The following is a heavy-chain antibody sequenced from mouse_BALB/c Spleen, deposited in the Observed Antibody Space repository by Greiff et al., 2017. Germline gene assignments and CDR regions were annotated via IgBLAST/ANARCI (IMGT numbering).Heavy chain of an antibody. D-gene: IGHD2-4*01. Sequence: EVNLVESGGGLVQPGGSRKLSCAASGFTFSSFGMHWVRQAPEKGLEWVAYISSGSSTIYYADTVKGRFTISRDNPKNTLFLQMTSLRSEDTAMYYCARSDYDYDWYFDVWGAGTTVTVSS. V-gene: IGHV5-17*02. J-gene: IGHJ1*01. CDR3: ARSDYDYDWYFDV. CDR1: GFTFSSFG. CDR2: ISSGSSTI.